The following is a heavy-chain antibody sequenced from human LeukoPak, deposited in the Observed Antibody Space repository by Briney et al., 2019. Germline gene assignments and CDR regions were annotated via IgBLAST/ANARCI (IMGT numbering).Heavy chain of an antibody. V-gene: IGHV5-51*01. Sequence: LGESLKISCKGSGYSFTSYWIGWVRQTPGKGLEWMGIIYPGDSDTRYNPSFQGQVIFSADESLTTAYLQWSTLRASDTAIYYCARGPTNYYLDYWGQGTLVTVSS. CDR2: IYPGDSDT. J-gene: IGHJ4*02. CDR3: ARGPTNYYLDY. CDR1: GYSFTSYW.